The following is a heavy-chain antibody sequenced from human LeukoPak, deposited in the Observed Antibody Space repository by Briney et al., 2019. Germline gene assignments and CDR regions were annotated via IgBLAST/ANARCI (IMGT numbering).Heavy chain of an antibody. CDR2: INPNSGGT. D-gene: IGHD2-2*02. CDR3: ARRAVVPAAIPFYYYYMDV. J-gene: IGHJ6*03. Sequence: ASVKVSCKASGYTFTGYYMHWVRQAPGQGLEWMGWINPNSGGTNYAQKFQGRVTMTRDTSISTAYMELSRLRSDDTAVYYCARRAVVPAAIPFYYYYMDVWGKGTTVTVSS. CDR1: GYTFTGYY. V-gene: IGHV1-2*02.